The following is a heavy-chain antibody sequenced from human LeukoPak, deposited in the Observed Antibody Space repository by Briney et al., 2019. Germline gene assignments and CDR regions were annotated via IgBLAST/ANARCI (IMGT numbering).Heavy chain of an antibody. V-gene: IGHV4-34*01. CDR3: ARCESILRELSHFDY. J-gene: IGHJ4*02. D-gene: IGHD1-26*01. Sequence: PSETLSLTCAVYGGSFSGYYWSWIRQPPGKGLEWIGEINHSGSTNYNPSLKSRVTISVDTSKNQFSLKLSSVTAADTAVYYRARCESILRELSHFDYWGQGTLVTVSS. CDR2: INHSGST. CDR1: GGSFSGYY.